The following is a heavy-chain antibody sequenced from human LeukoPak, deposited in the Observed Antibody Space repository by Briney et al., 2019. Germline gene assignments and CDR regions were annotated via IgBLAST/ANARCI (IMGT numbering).Heavy chain of an antibody. J-gene: IGHJ4*02. CDR2: INPNSGGT. Sequence: ASVKVSCKASGYTFTGYYMHWVRQAPGQGLEWMGRINPNSGGTNYAQKFQGRVTMTRDTSISTAYMELSRLRSDDTAVYYCTVYYDGSRVGYWGQGILVTVSS. D-gene: IGHD3-22*01. CDR1: GYTFTGYY. CDR3: TVYYDGSRVGY. V-gene: IGHV1-2*06.